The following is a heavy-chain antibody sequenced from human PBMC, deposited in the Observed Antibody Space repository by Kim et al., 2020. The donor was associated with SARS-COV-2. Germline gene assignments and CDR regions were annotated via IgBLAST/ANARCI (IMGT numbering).Heavy chain of an antibody. CDR1: GCSISSYY. J-gene: IGHJ3*02. CDR2: IYYSGST. D-gene: IGHD3-10*01. V-gene: IGHV4-59*01. CDR3: ARELWFGESPHFDI. Sequence: SETLSLTCTVSGCSISSYYWSWIRQPPGKGLEWIGYIYYSGSTNYNPSLKSRVTISVDTCKNQFSLKLSSVTAADTAVYYCARELWFGESPHFDIWGQGT.